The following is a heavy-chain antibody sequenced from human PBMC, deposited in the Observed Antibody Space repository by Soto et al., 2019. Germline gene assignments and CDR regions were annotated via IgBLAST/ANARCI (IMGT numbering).Heavy chain of an antibody. CDR2: IYYTGSD. CDR1: GGSISSCSYY. V-gene: IGHV4-39*01. D-gene: IGHD6-13*01. Sequence: SETLSLTCTVSGGSISSCSYYWDWIRQPPGKGLEGIGNIYYTGSDYFNPALKSRVTITKDTSKNQFSLKLTSVTAADTAVYFCARPGIAAVAGKWFVRWGPGTRVTV. J-gene: IGHJ5*02. CDR3: ARPGIAAVAGKWFVR.